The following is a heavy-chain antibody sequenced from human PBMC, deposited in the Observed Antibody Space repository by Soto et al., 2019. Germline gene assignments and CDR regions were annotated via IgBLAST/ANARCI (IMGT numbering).Heavy chain of an antibody. J-gene: IGHJ4*02. CDR3: ARGPDATDFWSGYYFDY. CDR2: IKQDGSEK. V-gene: IGHV3-7*03. D-gene: IGHD3-3*01. CDR1: GFTFSSYW. Sequence: GGSLRLSCAASGFTFSSYWMSWVRQAPWKGLEWVANIKQDGSEKYYVDSVKGRFTISRDNAKNSLYLQMNSLRAEDTAVYYCARGPDATDFWSGYYFDYWGQGTLVTVSS.